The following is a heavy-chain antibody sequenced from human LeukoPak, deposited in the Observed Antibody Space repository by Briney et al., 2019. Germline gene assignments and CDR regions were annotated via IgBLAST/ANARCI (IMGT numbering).Heavy chain of an antibody. CDR3: AKPFRGLDV. CDR1: GFTFSNYA. J-gene: IGHJ6*02. CDR2: IGGSGGST. V-gene: IGHV3-23*01. Sequence: GGSLRLSCAASGFTFSNYAMSWVRRAPGKGLEWVSAIGGSGGSTYYADSVEGRFTISRDNSKNTLYLQMYSLRAEDTAVYYCAKPFRGLDVWGQGTTVTVSS. D-gene: IGHD3-16*01.